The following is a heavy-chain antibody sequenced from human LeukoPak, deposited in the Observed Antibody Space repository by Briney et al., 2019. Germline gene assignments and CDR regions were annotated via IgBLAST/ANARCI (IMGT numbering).Heavy chain of an antibody. CDR3: ASAERRLQHFDY. V-gene: IGHV3-7*02. CDR1: GFTFSSSW. D-gene: IGHD5-24*01. J-gene: IGHJ4*02. CDR2: VKQDGSEK. Sequence: GGSLRLSCAASGFTFSSSWMSWVRQTPGKGLEWVANVKQDGSEKYYVDSVKGRFTISRDNAKNSLYLQMNSLRAEDTAVYYCASAERRLQHFDYWGQGTLVTVSS.